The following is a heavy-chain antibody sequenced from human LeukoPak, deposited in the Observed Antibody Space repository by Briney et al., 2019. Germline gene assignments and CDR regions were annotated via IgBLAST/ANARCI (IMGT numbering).Heavy chain of an antibody. D-gene: IGHD4-17*01. CDR3: ASLYGDYAPFDY. CDR2: IYYSGST. CDR1: GGPISSYY. J-gene: IGHJ4*02. V-gene: IGHV4-59*01. Sequence: SETLSLTCTVSGGPISSYYWSWIRQPPGKGLEWIGYIYYSGSTNYNPSLKSRVTISVDTSKNQFSLKLSSVTAADTAVHYCASLYGDYAPFDYWGQGTLVTVSS.